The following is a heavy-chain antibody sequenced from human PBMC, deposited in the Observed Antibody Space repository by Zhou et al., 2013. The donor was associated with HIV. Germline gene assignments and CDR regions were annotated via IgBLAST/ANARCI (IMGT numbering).Heavy chain of an antibody. J-gene: IGHJ4*02. CDR2: IIPLLGIP. V-gene: IGHV1-69*02. CDR3: ASPLGYCSSTSCYAFDY. Sequence: QVQLVQSGAEVKKPGSSMKVSCKASGGTFSSYTINWVRQAPGQGLEWMGRIIPLLGIPVYAHKFQDRVTITADKSTSTAYMELSSLRSEDTAVYYCASPLGYCSSTSCYAFDYWGQGTLVTVSS. CDR1: GGTFSSYT. D-gene: IGHD2-2*01.